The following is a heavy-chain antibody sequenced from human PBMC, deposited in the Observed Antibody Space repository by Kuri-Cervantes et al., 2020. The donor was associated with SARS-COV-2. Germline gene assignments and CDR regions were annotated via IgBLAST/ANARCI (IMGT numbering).Heavy chain of an antibody. CDR1: GFIFSRYS. V-gene: IGHV3-7*01. Sequence: GGSLRLSCAASGFIFSRYSMNWVRQAPGKGLEWVANIGQDGSVKYYVDSAKGRFTISRDNAKNSLYLQMNSLRTDDMAVYYCAIGGNYWHAWGQGTLVTVSS. J-gene: IGHJ5*02. D-gene: IGHD1-1*01. CDR2: IGQDGSVK. CDR3: AIGGNYWHA.